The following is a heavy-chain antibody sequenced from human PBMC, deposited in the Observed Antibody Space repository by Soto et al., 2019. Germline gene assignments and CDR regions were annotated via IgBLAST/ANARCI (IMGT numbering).Heavy chain of an antibody. J-gene: IGHJ3*02. CDR2: INPSGGST. D-gene: IGHD2-2*01. CDR3: AREFPPSNGYCSSTSCYRSINHDAFDI. Sequence: QVQLVQSGAEVKKPGASVKVSCKASGYTFTSYYMHWVRQAPGQGLEWMGIINPSGGSTSYAQKFQGRVTMTRDTSTSTVYMELSSLRSEDTAVYYCAREFPPSNGYCSSTSCYRSINHDAFDIWGQGTMVTVSS. CDR1: GYTFTSYY. V-gene: IGHV1-46*03.